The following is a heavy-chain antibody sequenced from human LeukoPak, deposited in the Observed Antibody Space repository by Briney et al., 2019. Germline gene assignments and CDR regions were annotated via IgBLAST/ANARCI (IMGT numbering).Heavy chain of an antibody. CDR1: GFAFNKAW. CDR3: ARDAIQLWSGFDY. D-gene: IGHD5-18*01. CDR2: IRQDGSET. V-gene: IGHV3-7*01. Sequence: GSLRLSCATSGFAFNKAWMRWFRQAPGKGLEWVANIRQDGSETYYVDSVKGRFTISRDNAKNSLHLQMNSLRAEDTAVYFCARDAIQLWSGFDYWGQGTLVTVSS. J-gene: IGHJ4*02.